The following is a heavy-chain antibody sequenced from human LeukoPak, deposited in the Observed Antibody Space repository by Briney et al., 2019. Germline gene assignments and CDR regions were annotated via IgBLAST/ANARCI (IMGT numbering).Heavy chain of an antibody. CDR2: IRYDGSNK. CDR3: ARGLIKDDSSGLHYGMDV. CDR1: GFTFSIYG. D-gene: IGHD3-22*01. V-gene: IGHV3-30*02. Sequence: GGSLRLSCIASGFTFSIYGMHWVRQAPGKGLEWVAFIRYDGSNKYYADSVKGRFTISRDNAKNSLYLQMNSLRAEDTAVYYCARGLIKDDSSGLHYGMDVWGQGTTVTVSS. J-gene: IGHJ6*02.